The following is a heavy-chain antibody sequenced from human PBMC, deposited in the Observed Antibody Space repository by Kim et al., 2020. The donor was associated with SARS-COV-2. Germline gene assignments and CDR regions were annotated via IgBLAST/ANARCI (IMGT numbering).Heavy chain of an antibody. CDR3: AKVRDSGLTYYGMDV. CDR2: ISWNSGSI. D-gene: IGHD3-22*01. Sequence: GGSLRLSCAASGFTFGDYAMHWVRQAPGKGLEWVSGISWNSGSIGYADSVKGRFTISRDNAKNSLYLQMNSLRAEDTALYYCAKVRDSGLTYYGMDVWGQGATVTVSS. V-gene: IGHV3-9*01. CDR1: GFTFGDYA. J-gene: IGHJ6*02.